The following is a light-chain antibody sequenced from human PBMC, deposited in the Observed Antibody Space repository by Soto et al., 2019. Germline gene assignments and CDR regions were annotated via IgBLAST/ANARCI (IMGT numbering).Light chain of an antibody. Sequence: EIVLTQSPGTLSLSPGERATLSCRASQSVSRNFFAGYQQKPGQAPRLLIYGASNSATGIPDRFSGSGSGRDFTLTTIRLELKDFAVYYCQQYDNSPRTFGQGNKVEI. CDR1: QSVSRNF. J-gene: IGKJ1*01. V-gene: IGKV3-20*01. CDR3: QQYDNSPRT. CDR2: GAS.